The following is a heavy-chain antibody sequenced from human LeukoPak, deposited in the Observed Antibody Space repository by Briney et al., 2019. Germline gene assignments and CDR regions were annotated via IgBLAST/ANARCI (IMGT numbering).Heavy chain of an antibody. D-gene: IGHD2-15*01. J-gene: IGHJ4*02. CDR2: IRSKAYGGTT. CDR1: KFTFGDYA. Sequence: GGSLRLSCTASKFTFGDYAMSWVRQAPGKGLEWGGFIRSKAYGGTTEYAASVKGRFSISRDDSKSIAYLQMNSLKTEDTAVYFCTRDQGYCSGSTCHEAFFDYWGQGTLVTVSS. CDR3: TRDQGYCSGSTCHEAFFDY. V-gene: IGHV3-49*04.